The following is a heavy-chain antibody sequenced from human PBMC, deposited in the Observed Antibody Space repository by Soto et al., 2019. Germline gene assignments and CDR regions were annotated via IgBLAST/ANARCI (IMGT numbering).Heavy chain of an antibody. V-gene: IGHV4-39*01. D-gene: IGHD3-16*01. Sequence: QLQLQESGPRLVKPSETLSLTCTVSGDSISSSSYFWGWIRQPPGKGLEWIGTIYYTGSTYYNPSLKSRVTISVDPSRNQFSLKLSSVTAADTAVYYCARRTSVPGGVFDYLDQGTLVTVSS. J-gene: IGHJ4*02. CDR3: ARRTSVPGGVFDY. CDR2: IYYTGST. CDR1: GDSISSSSYF.